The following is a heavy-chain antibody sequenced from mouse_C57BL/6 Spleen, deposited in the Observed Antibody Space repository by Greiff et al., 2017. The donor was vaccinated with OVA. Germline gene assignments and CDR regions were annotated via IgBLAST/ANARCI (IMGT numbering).Heavy chain of an antibody. CDR3: ARDRDFDY. CDR2: ISDGGSYT. J-gene: IGHJ2*01. Sequence: EVKLMESGGGLVKPGGSLKLSCAASGFTFSSYAMSWVRQTPEKRLEWVATISDGGSYTYYPDNVKGRFTISRDNAKNNLYLQVSHLKSEDTAMYYCARDRDFDYWSQGTTLTVSS. CDR1: GFTFSSYA. V-gene: IGHV5-4*01.